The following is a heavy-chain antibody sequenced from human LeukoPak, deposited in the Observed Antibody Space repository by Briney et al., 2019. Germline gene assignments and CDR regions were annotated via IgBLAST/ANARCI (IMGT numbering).Heavy chain of an antibody. CDR2: VYHGGNT. Sequence: KPSETLSLTCTVSGGSIRGSNWWAWVRQTPGKDLEWLGQVYHGGNTYYNPSLEGRVTISVDTSRDQFSVEVKSVTAADTAVYYCARAQNYYDSSGFKGALDYWGQGILVTVSS. J-gene: IGHJ4*02. D-gene: IGHD3-22*01. CDR1: GGSIRGSNW. CDR3: ARAQNYYDSSGFKGALDY. V-gene: IGHV4-4*02.